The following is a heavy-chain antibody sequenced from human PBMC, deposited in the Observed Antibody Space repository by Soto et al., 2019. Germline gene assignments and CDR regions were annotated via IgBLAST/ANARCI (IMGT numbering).Heavy chain of an antibody. J-gene: IGHJ4*02. CDR3: ARLRDSTHVHY. Sequence: QLQLQESGPGLVKPSETLSLTCTVSGGSISSSSYYWGWIRQPPGKGREWIGGIYYSGSTYYNPSHKSRVTISVDTSKSQFSPRLSSVTAADTAVYYCARLRDSTHVHYWGQGTLVTVSS. V-gene: IGHV4-39*01. CDR2: IYYSGST. D-gene: IGHD6-13*01. CDR1: GGSISSSSYY.